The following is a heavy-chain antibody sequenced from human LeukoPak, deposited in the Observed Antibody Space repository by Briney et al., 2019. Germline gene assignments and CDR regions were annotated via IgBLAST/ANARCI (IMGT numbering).Heavy chain of an antibody. D-gene: IGHD3-22*01. CDR3: ARWEGNGYYFDY. Sequence: GGSLRLSCAASGFAFSDYEMNWVRQAPGKGLEWVSYISSTGATIHYADSVKGRFTISRDNAQNSLDLQMNSLRVEDTAVYYCARWEGNGYYFDYRGQGTLVTVSS. J-gene: IGHJ4*02. CDR2: ISSTGATI. CDR1: GFAFSDYE. V-gene: IGHV3-48*03.